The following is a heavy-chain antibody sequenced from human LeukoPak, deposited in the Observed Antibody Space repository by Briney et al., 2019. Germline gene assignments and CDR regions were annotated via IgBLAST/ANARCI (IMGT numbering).Heavy chain of an antibody. J-gene: IGHJ4*02. V-gene: IGHV3-30*18. CDR1: GFTFSSYG. Sequence: GGSLRLSCAAPGFTFSSYGMHWVRQAPGKGLEWVAVISYDGSNKYYADSVKGRFTISRDNSKNTLYLQMNSLRAEDTAVYYCAKDQGRKWELPDYWGQGTLVTVSS. CDR3: AKDQGRKWELPDY. CDR2: ISYDGSNK. D-gene: IGHD1-26*01.